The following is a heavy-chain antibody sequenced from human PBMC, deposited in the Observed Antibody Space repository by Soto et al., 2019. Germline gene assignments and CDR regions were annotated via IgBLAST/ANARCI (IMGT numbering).Heavy chain of an antibody. V-gene: IGHV3-23*04. CDR1: GFNLNNYA. CDR3: AKDLVEQWAYVFVF. CDR2: MSGSDSGP. D-gene: IGHD6-19*01. Sequence: EVRLVESGGGSVQPGGSRRLSCTASGFNLNNYAMNWVRQSPGEGLEWVSGMSGSDSGPSYADSVRGRFTISRDDGKNTLYLQMDSLRDEDTAVYYCAKDLVEQWAYVFVFWGQGTLVCVSS. J-gene: IGHJ4*02.